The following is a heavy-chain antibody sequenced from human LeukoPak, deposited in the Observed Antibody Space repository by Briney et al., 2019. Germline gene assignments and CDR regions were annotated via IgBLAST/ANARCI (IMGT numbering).Heavy chain of an antibody. Sequence: GSLRLSCAASGFTFSSYSMNWVRQAPGKGLEWVSYISSSSSTIYYADSVKGRFTISRDNAKNSLYLQMNSLRAEDTAVYYCARDTDSSGYYYVPLDYWGQGTLVTVSS. CDR2: ISSSSSTI. V-gene: IGHV3-48*04. CDR3: ARDTDSSGYYYVPLDY. CDR1: GFTFSSYS. J-gene: IGHJ4*02. D-gene: IGHD3-22*01.